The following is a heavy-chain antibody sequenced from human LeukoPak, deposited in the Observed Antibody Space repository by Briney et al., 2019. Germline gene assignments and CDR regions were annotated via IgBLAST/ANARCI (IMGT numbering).Heavy chain of an antibody. CDR1: GFSFRSYW. D-gene: IGHD1-1*01. Sequence: GVTLTLYCAAPGFSFRSYWMHWPRLPTGKGLVWGSRVDTDGSSTAYADSVKGRFTISRDNAKNTLYLQMYSLRAEDTAIYYCTRGGTTFDYWGQGTLVTVSS. CDR3: TRGGTTFDY. CDR2: VDTDGSST. J-gene: IGHJ4*02. V-gene: IGHV3-74*01.